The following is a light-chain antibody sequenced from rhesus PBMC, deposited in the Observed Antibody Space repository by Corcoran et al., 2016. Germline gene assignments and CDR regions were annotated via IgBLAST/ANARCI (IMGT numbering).Light chain of an antibody. J-gene: IGKJ2*01. CDR1: QGISSN. CDR2: KAS. Sequence: DIQMTQSPSSLSASVGDRVTITCQASQGISSNLAWYQQKPGKVPNLLIYKASTLQSGVPSRLRGSGTGTDFTLTISSLQPEDVATYYCQQHNSNPYSFGQGTKVEIK. CDR3: QQHNSNPYS. V-gene: IGKV1-25*01.